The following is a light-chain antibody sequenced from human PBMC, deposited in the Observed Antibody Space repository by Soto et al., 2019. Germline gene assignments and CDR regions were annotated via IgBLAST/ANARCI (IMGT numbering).Light chain of an antibody. CDR1: SSDVGTYNY. CDR3: AAWDDSLLGVV. Sequence: QSALTQPRSVSGPPGQSVSISCSGTSSDVGTYNYVSWYQQHPGKAPKLMIYDVSKRPSGVPDRFSGSKSGNTASLTISGLQAEDEADYYCAAWDDSLLGVVFGGGTKLTVL. V-gene: IGLV2-11*01. CDR2: DVS. J-gene: IGLJ2*01.